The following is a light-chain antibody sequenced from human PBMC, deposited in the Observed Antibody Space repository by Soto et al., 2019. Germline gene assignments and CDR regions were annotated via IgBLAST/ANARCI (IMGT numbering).Light chain of an antibody. V-gene: IGLV2-11*01. CDR1: SSDVGGYNY. CDR3: CSYAGSYVYV. Sequence: QSALTQPRSVSGSPGQSVTISCTGTSSDVGGYNYVSWYQQHPGKAPKHMIYDVSKRPSGVPDRFSGSKSGNTASLTISGLQAEDEADYYCCSYAGSYVYVFGTGTKLTVL. J-gene: IGLJ1*01. CDR2: DVS.